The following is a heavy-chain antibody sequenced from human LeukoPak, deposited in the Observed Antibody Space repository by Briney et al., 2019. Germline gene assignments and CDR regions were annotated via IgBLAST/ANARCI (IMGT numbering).Heavy chain of an antibody. J-gene: IGHJ4*02. CDR1: GNTLTGYY. CDR2: INPTSGGT. D-gene: IGHD2-15*01. V-gene: IGHV1-2*02. Sequence: SASVKVSCKASGNTLTGYYIHWVRQATGQELQGMRWINPTSGGTNYAQKFQGRVTMSRDTSISSIYMELSRLRSDGTAVYYCASRFCGGGTCYSGLVYWGQGALVTVSS. CDR3: ASRFCGGGTCYSGLVY.